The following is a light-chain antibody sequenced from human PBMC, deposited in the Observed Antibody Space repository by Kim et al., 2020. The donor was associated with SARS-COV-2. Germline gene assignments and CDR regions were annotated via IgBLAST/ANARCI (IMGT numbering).Light chain of an antibody. CDR3: LQYGGSPRT. Sequence: LSPGERATLACRASQTVSTSLAWYQQKPGQPPRLLIYDVSTRATGILDRFSGSGSGTDFTLTISRLEPEDIAVYYCLQYGGSPRTFGQGTKVDIK. J-gene: IGKJ1*01. CDR1: QTVSTS. V-gene: IGKV3-20*01. CDR2: DVS.